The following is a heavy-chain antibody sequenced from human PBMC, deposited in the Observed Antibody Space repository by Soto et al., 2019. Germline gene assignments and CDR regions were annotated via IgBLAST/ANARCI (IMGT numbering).Heavy chain of an antibody. CDR2: IFYSGST. V-gene: IGHV4-59*01. CDR1: DGSISNDY. D-gene: IGHD5-18*01. Sequence: SETLSLTCTGSDGSISNDYCSWIRQPPGRGLEWIGHIFYSGSTNYNPALKSRVTISVDTSKSQFSLKLSSVTAADTAVYYCAKDSGYNYGYFRWFDPWGQGTLVTVS. CDR3: AKDSGYNYGYFRWFDP. J-gene: IGHJ5*02.